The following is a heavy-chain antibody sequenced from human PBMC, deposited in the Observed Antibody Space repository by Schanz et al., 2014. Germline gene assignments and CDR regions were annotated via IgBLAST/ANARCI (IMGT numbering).Heavy chain of an antibody. CDR3: ARIGGSVFDY. Sequence: VQLVESGGGLIQPGGSLRLSCTASGFPFSDYFMAWIRQPPGRGLEWVSYIGNGGVTIYYADSVKGRFTISRDNSKNSLYLQMNSLRAEDTAVYYCARIGGSVFDYWAQGTLVTGSS. CDR2: IGNGGVTI. D-gene: IGHD3-10*01. CDR1: GFPFSDYF. V-gene: IGHV3-11*01. J-gene: IGHJ4*02.